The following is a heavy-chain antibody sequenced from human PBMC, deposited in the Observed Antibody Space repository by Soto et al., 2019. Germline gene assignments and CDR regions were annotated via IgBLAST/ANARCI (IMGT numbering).Heavy chain of an antibody. D-gene: IGHD2-15*01. CDR1: GFTFSSYE. J-gene: IGHJ4*02. V-gene: IGHV3-48*03. Sequence: GGSLRLSCAASGFTFSSYEMNWVRQAPGKGLEWVSYISSSGSTIYYADSVKGRFTISRDNAKNSLYLQMNSLRAEDTGVYYCARRSVFFHVDYWGQGTLVTVSS. CDR3: ARRSVFFHVDY. CDR2: ISSSGSTI.